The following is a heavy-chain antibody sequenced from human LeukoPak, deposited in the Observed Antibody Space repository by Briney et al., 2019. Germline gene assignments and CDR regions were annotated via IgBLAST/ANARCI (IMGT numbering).Heavy chain of an antibody. D-gene: IGHD2-21*01. CDR2: IYSGGST. Sequence: PGGSLRLSCAASGFTVSSNYMSWVRQAPGKGLEWVSVIYSGGSTYYADSVKGRFTISRDNSKNTLYLQMNSLRAEDTAVYYCAKSGQVAYCGGDCYPGTFDYYYYYMDVWGKGTTVTVSS. V-gene: IGHV3-53*01. CDR3: AKSGQVAYCGGDCYPGTFDYYYYYMDV. CDR1: GFTVSSNY. J-gene: IGHJ6*03.